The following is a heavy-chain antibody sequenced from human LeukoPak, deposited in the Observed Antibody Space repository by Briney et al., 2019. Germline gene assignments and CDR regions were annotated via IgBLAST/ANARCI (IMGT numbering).Heavy chain of an antibody. CDR3: VKGSGHQYNWFDP. CDR2: ISSNGGST. J-gene: IGHJ5*02. CDR1: GFTFSSYA. V-gene: IGHV3-64D*06. D-gene: IGHD6-19*01. Sequence: GGSLTLSCSASGFTFSSYAMHWVRQAPGKGLEYVSAISSNGGSTYYAGSVKGRFTISRDNSKNTLYLQMSSLRAEDTAVYYCVKGSGHQYNWFDPWGQGTLVTVSS.